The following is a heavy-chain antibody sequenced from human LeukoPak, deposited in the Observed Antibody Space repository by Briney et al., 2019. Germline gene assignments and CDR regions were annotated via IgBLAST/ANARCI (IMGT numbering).Heavy chain of an antibody. J-gene: IGHJ4*02. CDR3: ASSGSYSSPLDY. Sequence: GGSLRLSCAASGFTFRSYGIHWVRQAPGKGLEWVAVMSYDGTNEYYADSLKGRFTISRDNSKNTLYLQMNSLRAEDTAVYYCASSGSYSSPLDYWGQGTLVTVSS. D-gene: IGHD3-10*01. V-gene: IGHV3-30*03. CDR2: MSYDGTNE. CDR1: GFTFRSYG.